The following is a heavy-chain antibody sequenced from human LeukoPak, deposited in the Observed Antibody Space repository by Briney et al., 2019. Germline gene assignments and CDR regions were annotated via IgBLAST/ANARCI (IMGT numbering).Heavy chain of an antibody. Sequence: PSETLSLTCTVSGGSISNYYWSWIRQPPGKGLEWIGYIYYSGSTNYNPSLKSRVTISVDTSKNQFSLKLSSVTAADTAVYYCARVGYSRGYGWFDPWGQGTLVTVSS. CDR1: GGSISNYY. CDR3: ARVGYSRGYGWFDP. V-gene: IGHV4-59*01. CDR2: IYYSGST. D-gene: IGHD6-25*01. J-gene: IGHJ5*02.